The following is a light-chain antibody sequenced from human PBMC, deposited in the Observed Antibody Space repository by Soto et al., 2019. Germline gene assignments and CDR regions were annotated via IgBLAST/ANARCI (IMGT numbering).Light chain of an antibody. Sequence: QSVLTQPASVSGSPGQSITISCTGTSSDVGIYDLVSWYKHHPGRAPQLIIYEVTKRPSGVSNLFSGSKSGNTASLTISGLQAEDEADYYCCSYAGSSTFVFGTGTQLTVL. CDR1: SSDVGIYDL. CDR2: EVT. J-gene: IGLJ7*01. V-gene: IGLV2-23*02. CDR3: CSYAGSSTFV.